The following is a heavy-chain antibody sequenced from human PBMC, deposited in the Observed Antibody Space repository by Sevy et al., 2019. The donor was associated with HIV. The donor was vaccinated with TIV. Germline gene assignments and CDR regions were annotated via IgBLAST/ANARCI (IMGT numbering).Heavy chain of an antibody. CDR2: ISAYNGNT. CDR1: GYTFTSYG. J-gene: IGHJ6*02. D-gene: IGHD3-3*01. V-gene: IGHV1-18*01. Sequence: ASVKVSCKASGYTFTSYGISWVRQAPGQGLEWMGWISAYNGNTNYAQKLQGRVTMTTDTSTSTAYMELRSLRSDDTAMYYCARDWGTIFGVVMYYGMDVWGQGTTVTVSS. CDR3: ARDWGTIFGVVMYYGMDV.